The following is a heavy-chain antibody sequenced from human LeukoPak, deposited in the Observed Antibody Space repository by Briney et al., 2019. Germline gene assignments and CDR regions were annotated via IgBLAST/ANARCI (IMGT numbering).Heavy chain of an antibody. CDR3: ARGYDYGDYQLRY. CDR2: IWYDGSNK. J-gene: IGHJ4*02. CDR1: GFTFSSYG. D-gene: IGHD4-17*01. V-gene: IGHV3-33*01. Sequence: GGSLRLSCAASGFTFSSYGMHWVRQAPGKGLEWVAVIWYDGSNKYYADSVKGRFTISRDNSKNTLCLQMNSLRAEDTAVYYCARGYDYGDYQLRYWGQGTLVTVSS.